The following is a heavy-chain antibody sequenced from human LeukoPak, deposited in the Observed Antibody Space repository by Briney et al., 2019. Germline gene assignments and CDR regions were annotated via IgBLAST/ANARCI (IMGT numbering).Heavy chain of an antibody. CDR1: GFTFGSYA. D-gene: IGHD4-23*01. CDR3: ARGKARTTVVHFDY. Sequence: PGRSLRLSCAASGFTFGSYAMHWVRQAPGKGLEWVAVISYDGSNKYYADSVKGRFTISRDNSKNTLYLQMNSLRAEDTAVYYCARGKARTTVVHFDYWGQGTLVTVSS. CDR2: ISYDGSNK. J-gene: IGHJ4*02. V-gene: IGHV3-30-3*01.